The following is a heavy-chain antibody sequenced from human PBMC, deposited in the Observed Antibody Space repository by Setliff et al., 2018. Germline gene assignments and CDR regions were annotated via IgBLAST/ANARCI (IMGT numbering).Heavy chain of an antibody. Sequence: SETLSLTCTVSGGSISSSSYYWGWIRQPPGKGLEWIVSIYYSGSTYYNPSLKSRVTISVDTSKNQFSLKLSSVTAADTAVYYCARDPLTTNRRRAFDIWGQGTMVTVSS. CDR2: IYYSGST. J-gene: IGHJ3*02. CDR1: GGSISSSSYY. CDR3: ARDPLTTNRRRAFDI. V-gene: IGHV4-39*02. D-gene: IGHD4-17*01.